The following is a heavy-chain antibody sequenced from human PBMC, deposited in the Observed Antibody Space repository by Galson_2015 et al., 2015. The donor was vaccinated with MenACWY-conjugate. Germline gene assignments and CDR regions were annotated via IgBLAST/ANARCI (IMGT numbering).Heavy chain of an antibody. CDR3: SRTGATPGDY. D-gene: IGHD2-15*01. CDR1: GFSLSTSGVG. CDR2: IYWDDDK. Sequence: PALVKPTQTLTLTCTFSGFSLSTSGVGVGWIRQPPGKALEWLALIYWDDDKRDSPSLRSRLTITKDTSKNHVVLTMTNMDPVDTATYYCSRTGATPGDYWGQGTLVTVSS. V-gene: IGHV2-5*02. J-gene: IGHJ4*02.